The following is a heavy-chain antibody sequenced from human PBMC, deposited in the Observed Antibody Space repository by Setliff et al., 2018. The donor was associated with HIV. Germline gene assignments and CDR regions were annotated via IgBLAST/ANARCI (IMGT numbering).Heavy chain of an antibody. J-gene: IGHJ4*02. CDR3: AREPTGGFWSCYSSRGLDY. Sequence: ASVKVSCKTSGFIFTDYHIHWVRQAPGQGLEWMGRFNPNSGVTNSPQKFQGRATMTRDTSMNTAYMELSRLTSDDTAFYYCAREPTGGFWSCYSSRGLDYWGQGTLFTVSS. V-gene: IGHV1-2*06. CDR1: GFIFTDYH. CDR2: FNPNSGVT. D-gene: IGHD3-3*01.